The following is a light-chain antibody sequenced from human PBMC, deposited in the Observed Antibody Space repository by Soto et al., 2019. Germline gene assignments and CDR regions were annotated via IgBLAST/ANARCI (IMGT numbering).Light chain of an antibody. J-gene: IGKJ4*01. Sequence: IELTQSPATLSLSPGEIATLSCRAGQSISTYLAWYQQKSGQAPRIPIYDASNRATGTPARFSGSGSGTDFTLTISSLEPEDSAVYYCQQRYVWLTFVGGTKVDIK. V-gene: IGKV3-11*01. CDR3: QQRYVWLT. CDR1: QSISTY. CDR2: DAS.